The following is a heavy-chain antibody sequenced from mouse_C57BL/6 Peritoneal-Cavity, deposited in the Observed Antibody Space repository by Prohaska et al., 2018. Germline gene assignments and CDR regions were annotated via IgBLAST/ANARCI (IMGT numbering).Heavy chain of an antibody. Sequence: VQLVESGGGLVKPGGSLKLSCAASGFTFSDYGMHWVRQAPEKGLEGVAYISSGSSTIYYADTVKGRFTIARDNAKNTLFLQMTSLRSEDTAMYYCARDPAWFAYWGQGTLVTVSA. CDR1: GFTFSDYG. V-gene: IGHV5-17*01. J-gene: IGHJ3*01. CDR2: ISSGSSTI. CDR3: ARDPAWFAY.